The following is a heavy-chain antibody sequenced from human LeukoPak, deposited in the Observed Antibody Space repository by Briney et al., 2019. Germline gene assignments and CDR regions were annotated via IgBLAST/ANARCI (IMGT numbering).Heavy chain of an antibody. D-gene: IGHD5-18*01. Sequence: GGSLRFSCAASGFTFSSYGMHWVRQAPGKGLEWVAVICYDGSNNYYADSVKGRFTISRNNSKNTLYLQMNSLRAEETAVYYCAKAGYSYGSDYFDYWGQGTLVTVSS. CDR1: GFTFSSYG. V-gene: IGHV3-33*06. CDR2: ICYDGSNN. J-gene: IGHJ4*02. CDR3: AKAGYSYGSDYFDY.